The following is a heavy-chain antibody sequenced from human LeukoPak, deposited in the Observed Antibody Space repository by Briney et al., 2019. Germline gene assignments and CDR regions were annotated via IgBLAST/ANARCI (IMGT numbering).Heavy chain of an antibody. Sequence: PSETLSLTCTVSGGSISSYYWSWIRQPPGKGLEWIGYIYYSGSTNYNPSLKSRVTISVDTSKNQFSLKLSSVTAADTAVYYCARPSRIVGATSDWGQGTMVTVSS. J-gene: IGHJ3*01. V-gene: IGHV4-59*08. CDR3: ARPSRIVGATSD. CDR2: IYYSGST. CDR1: GGSISSYY. D-gene: IGHD1-26*01.